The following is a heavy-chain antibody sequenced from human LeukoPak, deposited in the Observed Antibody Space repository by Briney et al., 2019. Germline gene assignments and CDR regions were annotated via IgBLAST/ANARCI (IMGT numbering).Heavy chain of an antibody. CDR3: AREAGSIAAAGMFDY. CDR1: GGSISSGGYY. Sequence: SETLSLTCTVSGGSISSGGYYWSWVRQHPGKGLEWIGYIYYSGSTYYNPSLKSRVTISVDTSKNQFSLKLSSVTAADTAVYYCAREAGSIAAAGMFDYWGQGTLVTVSS. D-gene: IGHD6-13*01. V-gene: IGHV4-31*03. CDR2: IYYSGST. J-gene: IGHJ4*02.